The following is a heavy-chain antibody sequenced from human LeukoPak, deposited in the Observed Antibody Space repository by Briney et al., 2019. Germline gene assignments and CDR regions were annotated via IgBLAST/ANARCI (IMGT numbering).Heavy chain of an antibody. CDR1: GFTSSSYW. Sequence: GGSLRLSCAASGFTSSSYWMSWVRQAPGKGLEWVANIRQDGSEKYYVDSVKGRFTISRDNAKNSLYLQMNSLRAEDTAVYYCARWKGYCSSTSCYYYYYYMDVWGKGTTVTVSS. CDR3: ARWKGYCSSTSCYYYYYYMDV. CDR2: IRQDGSEK. D-gene: IGHD2-2*01. V-gene: IGHV3-7*01. J-gene: IGHJ6*03.